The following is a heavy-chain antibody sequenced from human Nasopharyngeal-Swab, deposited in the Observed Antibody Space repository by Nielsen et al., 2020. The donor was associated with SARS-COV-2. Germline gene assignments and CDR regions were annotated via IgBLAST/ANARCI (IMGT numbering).Heavy chain of an antibody. V-gene: IGHV3-23*01. Sequence: GGSLRLSCAASGFTFSSYAMSWVRQAPGKGPEWVSTISGSGGRTYYADSVKGRFTISRDNSKNTLYLQMNSLRAEDTAVYYCAKKGQWFGESWTFDYWGQGTLVTVSS. D-gene: IGHD3-10*01. CDR1: GFTFSSYA. CDR3: AKKGQWFGESWTFDY. J-gene: IGHJ4*02. CDR2: ISGSGGRT.